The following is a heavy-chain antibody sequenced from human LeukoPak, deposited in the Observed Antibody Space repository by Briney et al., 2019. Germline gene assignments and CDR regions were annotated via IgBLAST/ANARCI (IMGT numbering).Heavy chain of an antibody. CDR2: ISGSGDST. Sequence: GGSLRLSCAASGFTFSSYAMSWVRQAPGKGLEWVSAISGSGDSTYYGDSVKGRFTISRDNSKNTLYLQMNSLRAEDTAVYYCAPLTDAFDIWGQGTMVTVSS. CDR3: APLTDAFDI. J-gene: IGHJ3*02. V-gene: IGHV3-23*01. CDR1: GFTFSSYA. D-gene: IGHD3-16*01.